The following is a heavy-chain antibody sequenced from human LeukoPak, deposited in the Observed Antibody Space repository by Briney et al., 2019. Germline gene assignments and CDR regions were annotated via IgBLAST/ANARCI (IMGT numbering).Heavy chain of an antibody. CDR1: GFSFKNVW. V-gene: IGHV3-15*01. CDR3: TTWNYDILTGYSI. J-gene: IGHJ4*02. Sequence: GGFLRLSCAASGFSFKNVWMSWVRQAPGKGLEWVGRIKSKTHGGTTDYAAAVKGRFTISRDDSKSTLYLQMNSLKTEDTALYYCTTWNYDILTGYSIWGQGTLVTVSS. D-gene: IGHD3-9*01. CDR2: IKSKTHGGTT.